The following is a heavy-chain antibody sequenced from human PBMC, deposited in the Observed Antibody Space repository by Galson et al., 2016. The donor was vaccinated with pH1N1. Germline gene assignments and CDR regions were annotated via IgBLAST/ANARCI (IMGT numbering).Heavy chain of an antibody. CDR3: EYGSKLDAFDM. J-gene: IGHJ3*02. D-gene: IGHD5-24*01. Sequence: CAVSGYSISSGYHWGWIRQPPGKGLEWIGSIYHSGSTYYNPSLKSRVTISLDTSKNQFSLKLRSVTAADTAVYYCEYGSKLDAFDMWGQGTMVTFTS. CDR1: GYSISSGYH. CDR2: IYHSGST. V-gene: IGHV4-38-2*01.